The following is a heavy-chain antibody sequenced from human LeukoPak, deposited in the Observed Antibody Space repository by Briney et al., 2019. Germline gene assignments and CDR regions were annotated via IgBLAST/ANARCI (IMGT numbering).Heavy chain of an antibody. CDR3: ARCRLAASWFDP. Sequence: KPSETPSLTCADYGGSFSGYYWSWIRQHPGKGLEWIGYIYYSGSTYYNPSLKSRVTISVDTSKNQFSLKLSSVTAADTVVYYCARCRLAASWFDPWGQGTLVTVSS. CDR1: GGSFSGYY. V-gene: IGHV4-31*11. D-gene: IGHD6-25*01. CDR2: IYYSGST. J-gene: IGHJ5*02.